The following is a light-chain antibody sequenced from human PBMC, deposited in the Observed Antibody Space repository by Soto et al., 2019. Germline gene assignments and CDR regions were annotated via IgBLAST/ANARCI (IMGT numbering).Light chain of an antibody. Sequence: IVMTQSPTTLSVSPGERATLSCRASQSVAGNLAWYQQKPGQATRLLIYGASTRATGIPARFSGSGSGTEFTLTLSSLQSEDFAVYYCQQYNNWPRTFGQGTKVEIK. CDR2: GAS. J-gene: IGKJ1*01. CDR3: QQYNNWPRT. CDR1: QSVAGN. V-gene: IGKV3-15*01.